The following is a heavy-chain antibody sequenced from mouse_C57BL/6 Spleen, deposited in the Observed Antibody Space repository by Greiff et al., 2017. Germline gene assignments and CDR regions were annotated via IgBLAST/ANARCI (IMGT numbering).Heavy chain of an antibody. J-gene: IGHJ2*01. Sequence: VQLQQSGPELVKPGASVKISCKASGYTFTDYYINWVKQRPGQGLEWIGWIFPGSGSTYYNEKFKGKATLTVDKSSSTAYMLLRSLTSEDSAVYFCARWGTANYFDYWGQGTTLTVSS. V-gene: IGHV1-75*01. CDR3: ARWGTANYFDY. D-gene: IGHD1-2*01. CDR2: IFPGSGST. CDR1: GYTFTDYY.